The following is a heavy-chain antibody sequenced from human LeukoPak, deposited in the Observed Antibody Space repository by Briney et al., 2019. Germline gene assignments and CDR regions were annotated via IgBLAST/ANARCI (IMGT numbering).Heavy chain of an antibody. J-gene: IGHJ5*02. CDR3: ARDRPYYYDSRWFDP. Sequence: ASVKVSCKASGYTFTSYGISWVRQAPGQGLEWMGWISAYNGNTNYAQKLQGRVTMTTDTSTSTAYMELRSLRSDDTAVYYCARDRPYYYDSRWFDPWGQGTLVTVSS. D-gene: IGHD3-22*01. CDR2: ISAYNGNT. V-gene: IGHV1-18*01. CDR1: GYTFTSYG.